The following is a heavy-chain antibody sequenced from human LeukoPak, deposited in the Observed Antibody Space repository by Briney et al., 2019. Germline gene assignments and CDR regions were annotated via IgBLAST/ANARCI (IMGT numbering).Heavy chain of an antibody. V-gene: IGHV1-18*01. CDR3: ARDYATTIHNWFDP. D-gene: IGHD3-9*01. CDR2: ISAYNGNT. J-gene: IGHJ5*02. CDR1: GYTFTSYG. Sequence: GASVKVSCKASGYTFTSYGISWVRQAPGQGLEWMGRISAYNGNTNYAQKLQGRVTITRDTSASTACMELSSLRSEDTAVYYCARDYATTIHNWFDPWGQGTLVTVSS.